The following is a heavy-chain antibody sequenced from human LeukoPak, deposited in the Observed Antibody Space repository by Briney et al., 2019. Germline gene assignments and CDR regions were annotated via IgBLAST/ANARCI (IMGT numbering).Heavy chain of an antibody. D-gene: IGHD3-3*01. CDR1: GFTFSSYG. J-gene: IGHJ3*02. CDR2: ISYDGSNK. Sequence: GGSLRLSCAASGFTFSSYGMHWVRQAPGKGLEWVAVISYDGSNKYYADSVKGRFTISRDNSKNTLYLQMNSLRAEDTAVYYCARTYDFGRGPPGDAFDNWGPGTLVIVSS. CDR3: ARTYDFGRGPPGDAFDN. V-gene: IGHV3-30*03.